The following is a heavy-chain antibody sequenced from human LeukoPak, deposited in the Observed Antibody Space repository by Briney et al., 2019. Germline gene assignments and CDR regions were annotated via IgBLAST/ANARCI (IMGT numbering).Heavy chain of an antibody. CDR1: GGSFSGYY. V-gene: IGHV4-34*01. Sequence: SETLSLTCAVYGGSFSGYYWSWIRQPPGKGLEWIGEINHSGSTNYNPSLKNRVTISVDTSKNQFSLKLSSVTAADTAVYYCARGNGFPPYYYYGMDVWGQGTTVTVSS. CDR2: INHSGST. J-gene: IGHJ6*02. D-gene: IGHD4-17*01. CDR3: ARGNGFPPYYYYGMDV.